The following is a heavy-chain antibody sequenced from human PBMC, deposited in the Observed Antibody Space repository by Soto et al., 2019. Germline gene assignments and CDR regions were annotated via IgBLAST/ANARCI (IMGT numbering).Heavy chain of an antibody. CDR3: ATGGGSSGYSYYYYYDMDV. D-gene: IGHD6-25*01. Sequence: PGGSLRLSCAASGFTFSSYAMSWVRHSPGKGLEWVAVLSYDGISKYYADSVKGRFTISRDNSKNTLYLQMNSLRAEDTAVYYCATGGGSSGYSYYYYYDMDVWGQGTTVTVSS. CDR2: LSYDGISK. J-gene: IGHJ6*02. CDR1: GFTFSSYA. V-gene: IGHV3-30-3*01.